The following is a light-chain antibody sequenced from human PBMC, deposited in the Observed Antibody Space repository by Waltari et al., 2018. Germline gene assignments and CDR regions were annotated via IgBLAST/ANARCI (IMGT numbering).Light chain of an antibody. CDR3: QAGGHGTWV. J-gene: IGLJ3*02. CDR1: RGHSSHV. V-gene: IGLV4-69*01. CDR2: VNSDGSH. Sequence: LVVPQSHSASAPLGPSVKPTCTLSRGHSSHVIAWPQQRPEKGPRYLMKVNSDGSHSKGDEIPDRFSGSSSGAERYLTISSLQSDDEADYYCQAGGHGTWVFGGGTKLTVL.